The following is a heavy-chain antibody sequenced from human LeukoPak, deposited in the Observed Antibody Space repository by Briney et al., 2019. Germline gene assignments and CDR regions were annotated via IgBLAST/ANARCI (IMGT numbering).Heavy chain of an antibody. CDR3: ARAQYYYGSGSYYPGLYYYYGMDV. D-gene: IGHD3-10*01. CDR1: GGTFSSYA. J-gene: IGHJ6*04. Sequence: SVKVSCKASGGTFSSYAISWVRQAPGQGLERVGGIIPIFGTANYAQKFQGRVTITADESTSTAYMELSSLRSEDTAVYYCARAQYYYGSGSYYPGLYYYYGMDVWGKGTTVTVSS. V-gene: IGHV1-69*01. CDR2: IIPIFGTA.